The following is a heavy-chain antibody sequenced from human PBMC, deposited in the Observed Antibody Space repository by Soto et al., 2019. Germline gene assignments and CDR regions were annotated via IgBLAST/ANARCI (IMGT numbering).Heavy chain of an antibody. CDR3: ARDSRSGYYLEY. J-gene: IGHJ4*02. V-gene: IGHV4-59*12. CDR1: GGSISSYY. Sequence: SETLSLTCTVSGGSISSYYWSWIRQSPGKGLEWIGYISYSGSTEYNPSLKSRVTISVDTSKNQFSLKLNSVTAADTAVYYCARDSRSGYYLEYWGQGTLVTVSS. D-gene: IGHD3-22*01. CDR2: ISYSGST.